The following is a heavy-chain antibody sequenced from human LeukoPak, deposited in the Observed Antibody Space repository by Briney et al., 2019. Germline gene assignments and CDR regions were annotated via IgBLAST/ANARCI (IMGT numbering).Heavy chain of an antibody. Sequence: GESLKISCEASGHSFTNHWIGWVRQMPGKGLEWMGIIYPGDSDTRYSPSFQGQVTISADKSISTACLQWSSLKASDTAMYYCARRDTWFGELLERVDWFDPWGQGTLVTVSS. D-gene: IGHD3-10*01. J-gene: IGHJ5*02. V-gene: IGHV5-51*01. CDR3: ARRDTWFGELLERVDWFDP. CDR1: GHSFTNHW. CDR2: IYPGDSDT.